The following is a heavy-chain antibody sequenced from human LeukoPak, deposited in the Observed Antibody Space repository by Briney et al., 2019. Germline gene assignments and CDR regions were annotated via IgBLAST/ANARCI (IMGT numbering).Heavy chain of an antibody. CDR2: IYYSGST. D-gene: IGHD3-3*01. Sequence: SETLSLTCTVSGGSISSYYWSWIRQPPGKGLEWIGYIYYSGSTNYNPSLKSRVTISVDTSKNQFSLKLSSVTAADTAVYYCARAPHDFWSGYPGDYWGQGTLVTVSS. CDR1: GGSISSYY. V-gene: IGHV4-59*08. J-gene: IGHJ4*02. CDR3: ARAPHDFWSGYPGDY.